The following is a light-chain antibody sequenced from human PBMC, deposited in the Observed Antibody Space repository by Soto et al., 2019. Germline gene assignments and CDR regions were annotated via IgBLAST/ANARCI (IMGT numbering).Light chain of an antibody. V-gene: IGKV1-39*01. CDR1: QSISSY. CDR3: QQSYSTPLIT. CDR2: AAS. J-gene: IGKJ5*01. Sequence: DIQMTQSPSSLSASVGDRVTITCRASQSISSYLNWYQQKPGKAPKLLIYAASSLQSGVPSRFSGSGSGTDFTLTISSLQPADFATYYCQQSYSTPLITFGQGTRLEIK.